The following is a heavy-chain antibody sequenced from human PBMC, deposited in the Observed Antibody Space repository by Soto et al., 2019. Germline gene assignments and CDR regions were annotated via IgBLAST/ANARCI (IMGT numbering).Heavy chain of an antibody. J-gene: IGHJ4*02. CDR1: GGSISSYY. D-gene: IGHD6-13*01. CDR2: IYYSGST. CDR3: ARDIGPPSSSIYFDY. V-gene: IGHV4-59*01. Sequence: SETLSLTCTVSGGSISSYYWSWIRQPPGKGLEWIGYIYYSGSTNYNPSLKSRVTISVDTSKNQFSLKLSSVTAADTAVYYCARDIGPPSSSIYFDYWGQGTLVTVSS.